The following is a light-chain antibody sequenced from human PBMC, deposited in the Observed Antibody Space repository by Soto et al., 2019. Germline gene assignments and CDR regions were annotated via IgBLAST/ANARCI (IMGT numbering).Light chain of an antibody. Sequence: EIAMTQSPATLSESHGERATLSCRASQSVSSNLAWYQQKPGQAPRLLIYGASTRATGIPARFSGSGSGTEFTLSISGLQAEDFAVYYCQQYDNWARTFGQGTKLDI. CDR3: QQYDNWART. CDR2: GAS. V-gene: IGKV3-15*01. J-gene: IGKJ1*01. CDR1: QSVSSN.